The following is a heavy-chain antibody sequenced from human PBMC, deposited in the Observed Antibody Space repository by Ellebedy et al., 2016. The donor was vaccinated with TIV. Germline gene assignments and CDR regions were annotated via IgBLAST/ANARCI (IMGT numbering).Heavy chain of an antibody. Sequence: GSLRLXXTVSGGSISSYYWSWIRQPPGKGLEWIGYIYYSGSTNYNPSLKSRVTISVDTSKNQFSLKLSSVTAADTAVYYCARGVPSYSSSWYDYWGQGTLVTVSS. D-gene: IGHD6-13*01. CDR1: GGSISSYY. V-gene: IGHV4-59*01. J-gene: IGHJ4*02. CDR2: IYYSGST. CDR3: ARGVPSYSSSWYDY.